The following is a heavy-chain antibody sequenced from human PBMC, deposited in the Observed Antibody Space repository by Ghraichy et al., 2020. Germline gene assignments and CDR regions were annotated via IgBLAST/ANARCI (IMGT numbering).Heavy chain of an antibody. CDR1: GDSVSNNSGA. J-gene: IGHJ5*01. Sequence: SQTLSLTCAISGDSVSNNSGAWNWIRQSPSRGIEWLGRTYYRSRWYDGYSLSVKSRITINPDTSKNQFSLHLNSVTPEDTAVYYCARGWSSFDSWGLGTLVTVSS. CDR2: TYYRSRWYD. CDR3: ARGWSSFDS. V-gene: IGHV6-1*01. D-gene: IGHD2-8*02.